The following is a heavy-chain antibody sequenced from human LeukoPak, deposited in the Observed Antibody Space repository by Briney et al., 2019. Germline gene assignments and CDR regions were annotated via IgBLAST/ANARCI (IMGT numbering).Heavy chain of an antibody. CDR2: IWYDGSNK. V-gene: IGHV3-33*01. CDR3: ARRGGGNTGGFFFDY. J-gene: IGHJ4*02. CDR1: GFIFSSYG. D-gene: IGHD5-18*01. Sequence: GGSLRLSCAASGFIFSSYGMHWVRQAPGKGLEWVAVIWYDGSNKYYADSVKGRFTISRDNSKNTLYLQMNSLRAEDTAVYYCARRGGGNTGGFFFDYWGQGSLVTVSS.